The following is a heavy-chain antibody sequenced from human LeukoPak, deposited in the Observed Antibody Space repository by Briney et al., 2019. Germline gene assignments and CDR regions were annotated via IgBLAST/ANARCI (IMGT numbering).Heavy chain of an antibody. Sequence: GASVKVSCKASGYTFIDYYMHWVRQAPGQGLEWMGWINPNSGDTNYAQKFQGRVTMTRDTSISTAYMELSRLRSDDTAVYYCARGALVAAGIPFWFDPWGQGTLVTVSS. CDR2: INPNSGDT. D-gene: IGHD6-13*01. CDR1: GYTFIDYY. J-gene: IGHJ5*02. V-gene: IGHV1-2*02. CDR3: ARGALVAAGIPFWFDP.